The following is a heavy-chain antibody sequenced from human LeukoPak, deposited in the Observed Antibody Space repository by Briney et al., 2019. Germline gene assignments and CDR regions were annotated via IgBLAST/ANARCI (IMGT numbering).Heavy chain of an antibody. CDR3: ARDYGSGGDAFDI. Sequence: GGSLRLSCAASGFTVSSNYMSWVRQAPGKGLEWVSVIYSGGSTYYADSVKGRFTISRDNSKNTLYLQMNSLRAEDTAVYYCARDYGSGGDAFDIWGQGTMVTVSS. CDR2: IYSGGST. J-gene: IGHJ3*02. CDR1: GFTVSSNY. D-gene: IGHD1-26*01. V-gene: IGHV3-53*01.